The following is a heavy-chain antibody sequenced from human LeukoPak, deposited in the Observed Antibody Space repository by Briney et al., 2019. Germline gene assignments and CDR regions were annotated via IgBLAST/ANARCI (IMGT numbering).Heavy chain of an antibody. D-gene: IGHD3-22*01. CDR3: ARGDDSSGYSYDY. CDR2: ISSSGSTI. J-gene: IGHJ4*02. V-gene: IGHV3-48*03. Sequence: PGGSLRLSCAASGFTFSSYEMNWVRQAPGKGLEWVSYISSSGSTIYCADSVKGRFTISRDNAKNSLYLQMNSLRAEDTAVYYCARGDDSSGYSYDYWGQGTLVTVSS. CDR1: GFTFSSYE.